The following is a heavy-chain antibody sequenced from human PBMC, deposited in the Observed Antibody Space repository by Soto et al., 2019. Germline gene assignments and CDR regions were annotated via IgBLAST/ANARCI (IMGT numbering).Heavy chain of an antibody. CDR1: GGTFSSYA. V-gene: IGHV1-69*06. Sequence: QVQLVQSGAEVKKPGSSVKVSCKASGGTFSSYAISWVRQAPGQGLEWMGGIIPIFVTANYAQKFQGRVTITADKSTSTASMEMSSLRSEDTAVYYCARRGYCSGGSCSTGTGGFDPWVQGSLGTVSS. D-gene: IGHD2-15*01. CDR2: IIPIFVTA. CDR3: ARRGYCSGGSCSTGTGGFDP. J-gene: IGHJ5*02.